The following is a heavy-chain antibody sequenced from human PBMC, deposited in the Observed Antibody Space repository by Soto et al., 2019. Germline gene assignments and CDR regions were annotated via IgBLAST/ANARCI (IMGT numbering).Heavy chain of an antibody. J-gene: IGHJ4*02. CDR2: IRSKAYGGTT. CDR1: GFTFNDYT. CDR3: TAGKLYPSLDFDY. V-gene: IGHV3-49*04. D-gene: IGHD2-8*01. Sequence: PVGSLRLSCTASGFTFNDYTLSWVRQAPGKGLEWVGFIRSKAYGGTTEYAASVKGRFTISRDDSKSIAYLQMNSLKTEDTAVYYCTAGKLYPSLDFDYWGQGTLVTVSS.